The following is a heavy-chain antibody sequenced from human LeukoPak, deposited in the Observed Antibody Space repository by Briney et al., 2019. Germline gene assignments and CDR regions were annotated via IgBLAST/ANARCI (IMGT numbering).Heavy chain of an antibody. V-gene: IGHV1-46*01. CDR3: ARDRRLDYQLPADY. D-gene: IGHD2-2*01. J-gene: IGHJ4*02. CDR2: ISPSGGST. Sequence: ASVKVSCKAFGYTFTSNYMHWVRQAPGQGPEWMGVISPSGGSTTYAQNLQGRVTMTTDTSTSTAYMELRSLRFDDTAVYYCARDRRLDYQLPADYWGQGTLVTVSS. CDR1: GYTFTSNY.